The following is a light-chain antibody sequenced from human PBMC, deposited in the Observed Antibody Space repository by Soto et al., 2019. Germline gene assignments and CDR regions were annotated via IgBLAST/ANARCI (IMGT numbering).Light chain of an antibody. J-gene: IGKJ2*01. V-gene: IGKV1-39*01. CDR3: QQSYSLPYT. CDR1: QSIDNF. Sequence: DIQMTQSPSSLSASVGDRVTITCRPSQSIDNFLNWYQQKPGKAPNLLIYAASSLQSGVSSRFSGSGSGTYFTLTISSLQPEDSATYYCQQSYSLPYTFGQGTKVDIK. CDR2: AAS.